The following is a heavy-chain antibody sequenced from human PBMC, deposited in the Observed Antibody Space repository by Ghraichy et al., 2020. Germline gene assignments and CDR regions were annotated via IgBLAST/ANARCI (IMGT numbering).Heavy chain of an antibody. CDR2: IYYSGST. J-gene: IGHJ4*02. Sequence: SETLSLTCTVSGGSISSYYWSWIRQPPGKGLEWIGYIYYSGSTNYNPSLKSRVTISVDTSKNQFSLKLSSVTAADTAVYYCARAEAYSSSWYYFDYWGQGTLVTVSS. D-gene: IGHD6-13*01. CDR3: ARAEAYSSSWYYFDY. CDR1: GGSISSYY. V-gene: IGHV4-59*01.